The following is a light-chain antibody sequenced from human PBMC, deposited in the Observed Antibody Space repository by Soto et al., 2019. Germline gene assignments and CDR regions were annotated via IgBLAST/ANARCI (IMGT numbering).Light chain of an antibody. J-gene: IGLJ1*01. V-gene: IGLV3-1*01. CDR1: KLGDKY. CDR3: QAWDSSTYV. Sequence: ELTQPPSVSVSPGQTASITCSGDKLGDKYACWYQQKPGQSPVLVIYQDSKRPSGIPERFSGSNSGNTATLTISGTQAMDEADYYCQAWDSSTYVFGTGTKLTVL. CDR2: QDS.